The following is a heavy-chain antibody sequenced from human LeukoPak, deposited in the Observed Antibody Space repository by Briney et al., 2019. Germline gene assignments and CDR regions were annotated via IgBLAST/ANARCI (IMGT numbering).Heavy chain of an antibody. D-gene: IGHD3-3*01. J-gene: IGHJ5*02. CDR2: IYTSGST. V-gene: IGHV4-4*09. Sequence: SETLSLTCTVSGGSISSYYWSWIRQPPGKGLEWIGYIYTSGSTNYNPSLKSRVTISVDTSKNQFSLKLSSVTAADTAVYYCARDFRNWFDPWGQGTLVTVSS. CDR3: ARDFRNWFDP. CDR1: GGSISSYY.